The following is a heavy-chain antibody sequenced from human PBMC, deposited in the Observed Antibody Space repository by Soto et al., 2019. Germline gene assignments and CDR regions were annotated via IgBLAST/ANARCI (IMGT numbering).Heavy chain of an antibody. V-gene: IGHV4-59*01. Sequence: SETLSLTCSVSGGSISGSYWSWIRQSPGKGLEWLGYVYYTGSTNYSPSLRSRVSISVDTSKNEFSLRLSSVTAADTAVYFCARSVTVPGAHIDYWGQGTQLTVSS. CDR2: VYYTGST. CDR3: ARSVTVPGAHIDY. J-gene: IGHJ4*02. D-gene: IGHD2-8*02. CDR1: GGSISGSY.